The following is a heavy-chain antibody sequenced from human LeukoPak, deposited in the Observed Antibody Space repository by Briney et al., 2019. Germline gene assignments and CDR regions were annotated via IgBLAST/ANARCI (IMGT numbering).Heavy chain of an antibody. J-gene: IGHJ4*02. Sequence: GASVKVSCKASGCTFTGYYMHWVRQAPGQGLEWMGLINPNSGGTNYAQKFQGRVTMTRDTSISTAYMELSRLRSDDTAVYYCARDGGYCSSTSCESGYWGQGTLVTVSS. V-gene: IGHV1-2*02. CDR1: GCTFTGYY. CDR2: INPNSGGT. CDR3: ARDGGYCSSTSCESGY. D-gene: IGHD2-2*01.